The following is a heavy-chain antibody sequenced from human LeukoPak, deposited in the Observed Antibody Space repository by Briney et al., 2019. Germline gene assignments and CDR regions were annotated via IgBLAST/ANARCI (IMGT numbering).Heavy chain of an antibody. Sequence: PGGSLRLSCAASRFNFNDYAMKWVRQAPGKGLEWVAAISRTSAYIYYSDSVKGRFTISRDNAKNSVYLQMDSRRAEDTAIYYCARDERRYCRDISCYPGDYWGQGTLVTVSS. V-gene: IGHV3-21*01. CDR3: ARDERRYCRDISCYPGDY. D-gene: IGHD2-15*01. CDR2: ISRTSAYI. CDR1: RFNFNDYA. J-gene: IGHJ4*02.